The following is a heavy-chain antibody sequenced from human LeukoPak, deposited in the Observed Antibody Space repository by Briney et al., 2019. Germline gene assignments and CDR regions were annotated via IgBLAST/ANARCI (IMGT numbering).Heavy chain of an antibody. V-gene: IGHV5-51*01. CDR1: GYSFSTYW. D-gene: IGHD1-1*01. CDR2: IYPGDSDT. J-gene: IGHJ4*02. CDR3: PRPANWQSTYFDY. Sequence: GESLKISCKGSGYSFSTYWIGWVRHMPGKGLEWMGIIYPGDSDTRYSPSFQGQVTISADKSISTAYLQWSSLKASDTAMYYCPRPANWQSTYFDYWGQGTLVTVSS.